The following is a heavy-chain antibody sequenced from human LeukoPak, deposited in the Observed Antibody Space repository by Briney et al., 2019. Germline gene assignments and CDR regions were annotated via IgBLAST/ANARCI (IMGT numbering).Heavy chain of an antibody. CDR1: GFPFTSYS. D-gene: IGHD3-16*02. J-gene: IGHJ4*02. CDR2: ISSSSSTI. V-gene: IGHV3-48*04. CDR3: ARADDYVWGSYRYGPFDY. Sequence: GGSLRLSCAASGFPFTSYSMNWVRQAPGKGLEWVSYISSSSSTIYYADSVKGRFTISRDNAKNSLYLQMNSLRAEDTAVYYCARADDYVWGSYRYGPFDYWGQGTLVTVS.